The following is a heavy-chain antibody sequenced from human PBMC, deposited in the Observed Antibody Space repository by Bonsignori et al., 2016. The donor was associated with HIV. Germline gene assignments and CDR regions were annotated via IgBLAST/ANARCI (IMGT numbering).Heavy chain of an antibody. V-gene: IGHV1-69*08. J-gene: IGHJ4*02. CDR2: IIPLLGKV. CDR1: GGTFSSYT. CDR3: ARDIGGQPDY. Sequence: QVQLVQSGAEVKKPGSSVKVSCKASGGTFSSYTVTWVRQAPGQGLEWMGRIIPLLGKVNYAQKFQDRVTITEDKSTRTAYLELSSLRFEDTAMYYCARDIGGQPDYWGQGTLVTVSS. D-gene: IGHD1-1*01.